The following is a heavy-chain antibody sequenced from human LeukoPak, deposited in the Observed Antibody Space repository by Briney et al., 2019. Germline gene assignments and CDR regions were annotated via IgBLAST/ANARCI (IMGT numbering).Heavy chain of an antibody. CDR2: IRAYNGNT. D-gene: IGHD6-19*01. Sequence: ASVKVSCQASGYTFTNFGISWVRQAPGQGLEWMGWIRAYNGNTNYAQKFQARVTMTTDTSTNTVYMELRSLRSDDTALYWCARDEDQWPSDYWGQGTLVTVSS. J-gene: IGHJ4*02. CDR1: GYTFTNFG. CDR3: ARDEDQWPSDY. V-gene: IGHV1-18*01.